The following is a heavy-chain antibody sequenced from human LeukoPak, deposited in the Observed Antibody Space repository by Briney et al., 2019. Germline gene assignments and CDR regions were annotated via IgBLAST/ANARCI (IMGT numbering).Heavy chain of an antibody. CDR2: ISSSSSTI. Sequence: QSGGSLRLSCAASGFTFSSYSMNWVRQAPGKGLEWVSYISSSSSTIYYADSVKGRFTISRDNAKNSLYLQMNSLRAEDTAVYYCARVWTEKIDYWGQGTLVTVSS. CDR1: GFTFSSYS. V-gene: IGHV3-48*01. D-gene: IGHD3/OR15-3a*01. J-gene: IGHJ4*02. CDR3: ARVWTEKIDY.